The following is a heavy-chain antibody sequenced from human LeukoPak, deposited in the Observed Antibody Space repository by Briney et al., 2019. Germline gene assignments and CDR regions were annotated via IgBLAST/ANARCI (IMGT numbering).Heavy chain of an antibody. J-gene: IGHJ4*02. CDR3: AKSGYSSGEWEY. Sequence: RAGGSLRLSCAASGFTFSNYGMTWVRQAPGKGLEWVSGISAYGDSTNYADSVKGRFTISRDNSKNTLYLEVNSLRAEDTALYYCAKSGYSSGEWEYWVQGTLVTVSS. CDR2: ISAYGDST. D-gene: IGHD6-19*01. V-gene: IGHV3-23*01. CDR1: GFTFSNYG.